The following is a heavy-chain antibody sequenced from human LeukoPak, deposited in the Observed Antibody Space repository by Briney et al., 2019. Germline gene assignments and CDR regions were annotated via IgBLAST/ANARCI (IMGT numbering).Heavy chain of an antibody. V-gene: IGHV3-66*01. Sequence: GGSLRLSCAASGFTFSSYAMSWVRQAPGKGLEWVSVIYSGGSTYYADSVKGRFTISRDNSKNTLYLQMNSLRAEDTAVYYCARVLGSYDSSRYYYFNFDYWGQGTLVTVSS. J-gene: IGHJ4*02. D-gene: IGHD3-22*01. CDR1: GFTFSSYA. CDR3: ARVLGSYDSSRYYYFNFDY. CDR2: IYSGGST.